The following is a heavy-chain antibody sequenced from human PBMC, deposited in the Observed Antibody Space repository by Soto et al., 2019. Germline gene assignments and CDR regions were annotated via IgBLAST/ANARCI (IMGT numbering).Heavy chain of an antibody. J-gene: IGHJ6*02. D-gene: IGHD6-13*01. CDR3: ARDLKEVAAAGTNPYYYYYYGMDV. CDR2: ISSSSSYI. V-gene: IGHV3-21*01. Sequence: EVQLVESGGGLVKPGGSLRLSCAASGFTFSSYSMNWVRQAPGKGLEWVSSISSSSSYIYYADSVKGRFTISRDNAKNSLYLQMTSLRAEDTAVYYCARDLKEVAAAGTNPYYYYYYGMDVWGQGTTVTVSS. CDR1: GFTFSSYS.